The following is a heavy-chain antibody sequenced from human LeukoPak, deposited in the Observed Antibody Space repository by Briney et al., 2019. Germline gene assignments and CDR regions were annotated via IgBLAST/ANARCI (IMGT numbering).Heavy chain of an antibody. Sequence: SQTLSLTCTVSGGSISSGDYYWSWIRQPPGKGLEWIGYIYYSGSTYYNPSLKSRVTISVDTSKNQFSLKLNSVTAADTAVYYCAREFGVTNWFDPWGQGTLVTVSS. CDR2: IYYSGST. V-gene: IGHV4-30-4*01. J-gene: IGHJ5*02. CDR1: GGSISSGDYY. CDR3: AREFGVTNWFDP. D-gene: IGHD3-10*01.